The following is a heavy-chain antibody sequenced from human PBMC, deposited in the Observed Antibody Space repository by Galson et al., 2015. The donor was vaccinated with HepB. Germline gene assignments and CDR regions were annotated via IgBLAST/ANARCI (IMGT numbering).Heavy chain of an antibody. Sequence: SLRLSCAASGFTFSSYWMSWVRQAPGKGLEWVANIKQDGSEKYYVDSVKGRFTISRDNAKNSLYLQMNSLRAEDTAVYYCARGPPRGYYYYGMDVWGQGTTVTVSS. CDR2: IKQDGSEK. CDR1: GFTFSSYW. J-gene: IGHJ6*02. CDR3: ARGPPRGYYYYGMDV. V-gene: IGHV3-7*03.